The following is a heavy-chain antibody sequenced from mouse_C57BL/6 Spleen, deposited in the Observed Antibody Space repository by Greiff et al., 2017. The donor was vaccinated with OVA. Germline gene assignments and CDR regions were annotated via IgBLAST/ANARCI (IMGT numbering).Heavy chain of an antibody. D-gene: IGHD2-3*01. Sequence: EVQRVESGGGLVQPGGSLSLSCAASGFTFTDYYMSWVRQPPGKALEWLGFIRNKANGYTTEYSASVKGRFTISRDNSQSILYLQMNALRAEDSATYYCARSSMGDYWGQGTSVTVSS. CDR2: IRNKANGYTT. J-gene: IGHJ4*01. V-gene: IGHV7-3*01. CDR3: ARSSMGDY. CDR1: GFTFTDYY.